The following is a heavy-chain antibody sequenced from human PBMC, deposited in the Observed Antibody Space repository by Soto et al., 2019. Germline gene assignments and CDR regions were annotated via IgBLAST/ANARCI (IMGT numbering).Heavy chain of an antibody. D-gene: IGHD3-22*01. V-gene: IGHV4-59*01. CDR2: IHYSGNT. Sequence: SETLSLTCSVSNGSISTYYWTWIPQPPGKGLEWIGYIHYSGNTNYNPSLKSRLTMSADTSRNQISLKLTSVTAADAAVYFCARGWGFGSYYYYFDYWGRGSLVTVSS. CDR1: NGSISTYY. CDR3: ARGWGFGSYYYYFDY. J-gene: IGHJ4*02.